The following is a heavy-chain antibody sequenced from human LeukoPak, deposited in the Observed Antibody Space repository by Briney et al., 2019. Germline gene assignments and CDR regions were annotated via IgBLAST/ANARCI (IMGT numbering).Heavy chain of an antibody. CDR1: GGSFSGYY. Sequence: SETLSLTCAVYGGSFSGYYWSWIRQPPGKGLEWIGEINHSGSTNYNPSLKSRATISVDTSKNQFSLKLSSVTAADTAVYYCARRAFGGLPDYWGQGTLVTVSS. CDR2: INHSGST. V-gene: IGHV4-34*01. J-gene: IGHJ4*02. CDR3: ARRAFGGLPDY. D-gene: IGHD3-10*01.